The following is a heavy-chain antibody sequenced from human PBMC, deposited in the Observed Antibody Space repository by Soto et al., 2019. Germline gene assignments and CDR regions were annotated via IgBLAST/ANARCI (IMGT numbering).Heavy chain of an antibody. D-gene: IGHD2-21*02. J-gene: IGHJ4*02. CDR3: ARRPATAFYYFDY. V-gene: IGHV4-61*01. CDR1: GGSVSSGFHY. CDR2: IYYSGST. Sequence: QVQLQESGPGLVKPSETLSLTCTVSGGSVSSGFHYWSWIRQPPGKGLEWIGNIYYSGSTNYNPSLQRQVTRTVDTSKNQFSLKLNSVTAADTAVYYCARRPATAFYYFDYWGQGTLVTVSS.